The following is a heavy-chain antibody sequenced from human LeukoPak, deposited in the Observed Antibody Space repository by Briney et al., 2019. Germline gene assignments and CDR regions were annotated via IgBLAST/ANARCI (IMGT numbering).Heavy chain of an antibody. D-gene: IGHD6-6*01. V-gene: IGHV3-21*05. CDR1: GFTFSSYG. J-gene: IGHJ4*02. CDR2: ISATSSFT. CDR3: ARDLRLVY. Sequence: GGSLRLSCAASGFTFSSYGMHWVDQAPGKGLEWVSYISATSSFTNYADSVKGRFTVSRDNAKNSLYLQMNTLRVEDTAVYYCARDLRLVYWGQGTLVTVPS.